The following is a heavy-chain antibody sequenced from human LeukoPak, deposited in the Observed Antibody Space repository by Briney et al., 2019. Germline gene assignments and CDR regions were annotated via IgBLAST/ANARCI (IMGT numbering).Heavy chain of an antibody. CDR3: AREKRGTDAFDI. CDR1: GFTFSTYW. J-gene: IGHJ3*02. V-gene: IGHV3-7*01. CDR2: IKPDGTDK. D-gene: IGHD3-10*01. Sequence: GGSLRLSCVASGFTFSTYWMSWVRQAPGKGLEWLANIKPDGTDKYYVYSVKGRLTISRDNARNSLYLQMNTLRAQDTAVYYCAREKRGTDAFDIWGQGTMVTVSS.